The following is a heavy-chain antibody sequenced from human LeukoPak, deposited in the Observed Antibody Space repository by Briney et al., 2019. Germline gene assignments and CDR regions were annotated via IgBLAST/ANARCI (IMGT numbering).Heavy chain of an antibody. J-gene: IGHJ4*02. CDR2: ISSSSSYI. V-gene: IGHV3-21*01. CDR3: AEGGSGIAARPKGY. CDR1: GFTFSSYS. D-gene: IGHD6-6*01. Sequence: GGSLRLSCAASGFTFSSYSMNWVRQAPGKGLEWVSSISSSSSYIYYADSVKGRFTISRDNAKNSLYLQMNSLRAEDTAVYYCAEGGSGIAARPKGYWGQGTLVTVSS.